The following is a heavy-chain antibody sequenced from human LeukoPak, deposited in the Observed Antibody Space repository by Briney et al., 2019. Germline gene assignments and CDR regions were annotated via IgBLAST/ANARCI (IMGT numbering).Heavy chain of an antibody. CDR2: ISSSSSYI. Sequence: GGSLRLSCAASGFTFSSYSMNWVRQDPGKGLEWVSSISSSSSYIYYADSVKGRFTISRDNAKNSLYLQMNSLRAEDTAVYYCARDGGDYSSSWYDEPQSDLFDYWGQGTLVTVSS. D-gene: IGHD6-13*01. CDR3: ARDGGDYSSSWYDEPQSDLFDY. CDR1: GFTFSSYS. V-gene: IGHV3-21*01. J-gene: IGHJ4*02.